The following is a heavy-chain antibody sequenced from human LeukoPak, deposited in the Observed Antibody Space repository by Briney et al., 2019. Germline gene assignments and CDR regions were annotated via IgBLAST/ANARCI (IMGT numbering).Heavy chain of an antibody. V-gene: IGHV3-30*01. CDR2: ISYDGSNK. CDR3: ARDLAGYGDLCLDV. Sequence: GGSLRLSCAASGFTFSSYAMHWVRQAPGKGLEWVAVISYDGSNKYYADSVKGRFTISRDNSKNTLYLQMNSLRAEDTAVYYCARDLAGYGDLCLDVWGKGTTDTVSS. J-gene: IGHJ6*04. D-gene: IGHD4-17*01. CDR1: GFTFSSYA.